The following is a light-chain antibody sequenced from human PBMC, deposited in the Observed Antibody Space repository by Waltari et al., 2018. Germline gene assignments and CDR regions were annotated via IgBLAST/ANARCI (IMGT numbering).Light chain of an antibody. CDR1: QGISSY. J-gene: IGKJ1*01. V-gene: IGKV1-8*01. CDR3: QQYYSYPQT. Sequence: AIRITQSPSSLSASTGDRVTITCRASQGISSYLAWYQQKPGKAPKLLIYAASTLQSGVPSRFSVSGSGTDFTLTINCLQSEDFATYYCQQYYSYPQTFGQGTKVEIK. CDR2: AAS.